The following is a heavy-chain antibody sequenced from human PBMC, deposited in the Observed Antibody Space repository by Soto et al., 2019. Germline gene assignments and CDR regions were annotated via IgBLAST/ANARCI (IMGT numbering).Heavy chain of an antibody. CDR3: ARDSRRGGFGDLLESFDI. D-gene: IGHD3-10*01. J-gene: IGHJ3*02. Sequence: QVQLVQSGAEVKKPGSSVRVSCKASGGTFSTYALSWVRQAPGQGLEWMGGIIPIFGTAKYAQKFQGRVTINADESTNTAYMELSSLRSEDTAVYYCARDSRRGGFGDLLESFDIWGQGAMVTVSS. CDR1: GGTFSTYA. V-gene: IGHV1-69*01. CDR2: IIPIFGTA.